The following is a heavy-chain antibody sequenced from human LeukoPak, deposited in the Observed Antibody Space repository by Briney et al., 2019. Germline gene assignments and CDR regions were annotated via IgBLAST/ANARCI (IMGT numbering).Heavy chain of an antibody. J-gene: IGHJ4*02. CDR2: ISSSGGYT. CDR3: ASFYYSALFDY. CDR1: GFTFSDYY. D-gene: IGHD4/OR15-4a*01. Sequence: GGSLRLSCAASGFTFSDYYMTWIRQAPGKGLEWVSYISSSGGYTNYADSVKGRFTISRDNAKKSLYLQMNSLRAEDTAIYYCASFYYSALFDYWGQGTLLTVSS. V-gene: IGHV3-11*03.